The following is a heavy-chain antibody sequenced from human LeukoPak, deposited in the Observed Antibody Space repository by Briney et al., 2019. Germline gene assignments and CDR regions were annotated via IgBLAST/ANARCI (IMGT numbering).Heavy chain of an antibody. D-gene: IGHD6-6*01. CDR2: IYTSGST. V-gene: IGHV4-4*07. CDR3: ARVKVSSYYYYVMDV. CDR1: GGSISSYY. J-gene: IGHJ6*02. Sequence: SETLSLTCTVSGGSISSYYWSWIRQPAGKGLEWIRRIYTSGSTNYNPSLKSRVTISVDTSKNQFSLKLSSVTAADTAVYYCARVKVSSYYYYVMDVWGQGTTVTVSS.